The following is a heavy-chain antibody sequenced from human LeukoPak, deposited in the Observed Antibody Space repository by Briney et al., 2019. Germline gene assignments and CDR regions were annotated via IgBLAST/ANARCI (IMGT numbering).Heavy chain of an antibody. J-gene: IGHJ4*02. CDR3: AGLLGYCSSTSCSSGFDY. V-gene: IGHV1-46*01. D-gene: IGHD2-2*01. Sequence: ASVKVSCKASGYTFTSYYMHWVRQAPGQGLEWMGIINPSGGSTSYAQKFQGRVTMTRDTSTSTVYMELSSLRSEDTAVYYCAGLLGYCSSTSCSSGFDYWGQGTLVTVSS. CDR2: INPSGGST. CDR1: GYTFTSYY.